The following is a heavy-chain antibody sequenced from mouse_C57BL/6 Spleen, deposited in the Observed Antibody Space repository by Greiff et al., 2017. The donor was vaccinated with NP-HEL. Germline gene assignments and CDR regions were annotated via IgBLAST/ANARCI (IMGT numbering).Heavy chain of an antibody. CDR1: GFTFTDYY. D-gene: IGHD1-1*01. Sequence: EVKVVESGGGLVQPGGSLSLSCAASGFTFTDYYMSWVRQPPGKALEWLGFIRNKANGYTTEYSASVKGRFTISRDNSQSILYLQMNALRAEDSATYYCARSPYYGSSFDYWGQGTTLTVSS. J-gene: IGHJ2*01. CDR2: IRNKANGYTT. CDR3: ARSPYYGSSFDY. V-gene: IGHV7-3*01.